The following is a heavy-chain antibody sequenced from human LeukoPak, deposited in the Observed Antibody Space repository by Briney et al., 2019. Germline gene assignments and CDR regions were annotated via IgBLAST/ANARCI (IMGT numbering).Heavy chain of an antibody. CDR1: GGSISSSSYY. J-gene: IGHJ4*02. V-gene: IGHV4-39*07. CDR2: IYYSGST. D-gene: IGHD6-13*01. CDR3: ARVGEQQLYFDY. Sequence: PSETLSLTCTVSGGSISSSSYYWGWIRQPPGKGLEWIGSIYYSGSTYYNPSLKSRVTISVDTSKNQCSLKLSSVTAADTAVYYCARVGEQQLYFDYWGQGTLVTVSS.